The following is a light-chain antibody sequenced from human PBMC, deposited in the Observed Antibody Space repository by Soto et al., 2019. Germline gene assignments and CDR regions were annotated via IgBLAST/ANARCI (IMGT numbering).Light chain of an antibody. CDR2: EGS. V-gene: IGLV2-23*03. Sequence: QSALTQPASVSGSPGQSITVSCTGSSSDIGSYNLVSWYQQHPGKAPKVIISEGSKRPSGVPNRFSGSKSGNTASLTISGLQADDEAVYYCSSYTTTNTFVFGGGTKLTVL. CDR1: SSDIGSYNL. CDR3: SSYTTTNTFV. J-gene: IGLJ2*01.